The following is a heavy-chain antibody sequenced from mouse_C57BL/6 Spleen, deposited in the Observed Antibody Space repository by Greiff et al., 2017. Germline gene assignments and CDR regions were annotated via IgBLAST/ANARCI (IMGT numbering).Heavy chain of an antibody. CDR1: GYTFTSYW. J-gene: IGHJ4*01. Sequence: QQSCKASGYTFTSYWMHWVKQRPGRGLEWIGRIDPNSGGTKYNEKFKSKATLTVDKPSSTAYMQLSSLTSEDSAVYYCARSRATVVADYAMDYWGQGTSVTVSS. D-gene: IGHD1-1*01. CDR2: IDPNSGGT. CDR3: ARSRATVVADYAMDY. V-gene: IGHV1-72*01.